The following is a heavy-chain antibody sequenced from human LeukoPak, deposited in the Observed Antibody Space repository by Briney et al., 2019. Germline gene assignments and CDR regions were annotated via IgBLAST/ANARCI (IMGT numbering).Heavy chain of an antibody. Sequence: SETLSLTCTVSGGSISSYYWSWIRQPPGKGLEWIGEINHSGSTNYNPSLKSRVTISVDTSKNQFSLKLSSVTAADTAVYYCARGRALRPAGDIWGQGTMVTVSS. CDR1: GGSISSYY. CDR2: INHSGST. V-gene: IGHV4-34*01. J-gene: IGHJ3*02. CDR3: ARGRALRPAGDI.